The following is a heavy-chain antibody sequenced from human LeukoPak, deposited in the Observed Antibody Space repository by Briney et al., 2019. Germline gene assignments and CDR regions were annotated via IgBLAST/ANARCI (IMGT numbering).Heavy chain of an antibody. Sequence: GGSLRLSCAASGFSFSSYWMRWVRQAPGEGLVWVSRINSDGKSTTSADSVKGRFTVSRDNAKNTLYLQMNSLRTEDTAVYYCARDQLYCSGGICYFDYWGQGTLVTVSS. CDR1: GFSFSSYW. CDR2: INSDGKST. D-gene: IGHD2-15*01. J-gene: IGHJ4*02. V-gene: IGHV3-74*03. CDR3: ARDQLYCSGGICYFDY.